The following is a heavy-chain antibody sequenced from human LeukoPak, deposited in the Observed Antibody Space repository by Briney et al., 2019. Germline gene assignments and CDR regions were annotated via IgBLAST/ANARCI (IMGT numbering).Heavy chain of an antibody. V-gene: IGHV4-59*12. D-gene: IGHD3-22*01. CDR2: IYYSGST. Sequence: PSETLSLTCTVSGGSISSYYWSWIRQPPGKGLEWIGYIYYSGSTNYNPSLKSRVTISVDRSKNQFSLKLSSVTAADTAVYYCARVPGYRDSSDWGQGTLVTVSS. CDR3: ARVPGYRDSSD. J-gene: IGHJ4*02. CDR1: GGSISSYY.